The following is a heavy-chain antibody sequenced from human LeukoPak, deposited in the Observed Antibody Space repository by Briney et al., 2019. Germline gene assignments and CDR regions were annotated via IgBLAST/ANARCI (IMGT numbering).Heavy chain of an antibody. J-gene: IGHJ5*02. Sequence: PSETLSLTCTVSGGSISSGDYYWSWIRQPPGKGLEWIGYIYYSGSTYYNPSLKSRVTVSVDTSKNQFSLKLSSVTAADTAVYYCARGRVSMIHLNWFDPWGQGTLVTVSS. V-gene: IGHV4-30-4*01. CDR2: IYYSGST. D-gene: IGHD3-16*01. CDR1: GGSISSGDYY. CDR3: ARGRVSMIHLNWFDP.